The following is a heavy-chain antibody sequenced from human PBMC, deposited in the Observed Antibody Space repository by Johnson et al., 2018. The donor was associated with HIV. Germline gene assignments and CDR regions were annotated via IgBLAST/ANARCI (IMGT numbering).Heavy chain of an antibody. CDR3: ARRESGSLSFDI. Sequence: VQVVESGGGVLRRGGSLRLSCEGFGFIFDDYDLSWVRQAPGKGLEWVSGINWNGVSPAYADSVKGRCTISRDNGKNSLYLQMNRLRGEDTALYYCARRESGSLSFDIWGQGTMVTVSS. CDR2: INWNGVSP. D-gene: IGHD1-26*01. V-gene: IGHV3-20*04. J-gene: IGHJ3*02. CDR1: GFIFDDYD.